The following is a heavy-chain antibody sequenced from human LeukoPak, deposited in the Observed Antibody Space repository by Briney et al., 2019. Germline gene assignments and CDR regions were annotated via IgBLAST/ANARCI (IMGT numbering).Heavy chain of an antibody. V-gene: IGHV1-2*02. Sequence: ASVKVSCKASGYTFTGYYMHWVRQAPGQGLEWMGWINPNSGGTNYAQKFQGRVTMTRDTSISTAYMELSRLRSDDTAVYYCAYHSQQQWLDWFDPWGLGTLVTVSS. CDR2: INPNSGGT. J-gene: IGHJ5*02. D-gene: IGHD6-19*01. CDR1: GYTFTGYY. CDR3: AYHSQQQWLDWFDP.